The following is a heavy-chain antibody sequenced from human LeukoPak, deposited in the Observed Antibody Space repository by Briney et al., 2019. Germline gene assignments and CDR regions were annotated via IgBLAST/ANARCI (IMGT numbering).Heavy chain of an antibody. Sequence: GGSLRLSCAASGFTFSNAWMSWVRQAPGKGLEWVGRIKSKTDGGTTDYAAPVKGRFTISRDDSKNTLYLQMNSLKTEDTAVYYRTTGATMVRGVIGYWGQGTLVTVSS. J-gene: IGHJ4*02. V-gene: IGHV3-15*01. CDR3: TTGATMVRGVIGY. CDR1: GFTFSNAW. D-gene: IGHD3-10*01. CDR2: IKSKTDGGTT.